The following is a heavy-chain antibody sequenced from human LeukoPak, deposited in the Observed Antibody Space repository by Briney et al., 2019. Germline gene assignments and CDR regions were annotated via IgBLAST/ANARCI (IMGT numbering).Heavy chain of an antibody. J-gene: IGHJ4*02. V-gene: IGHV3-33*01. D-gene: IGHD2-21*01. CDR3: TRQSENYSLDY. CDR2: IWHDGSDK. Sequence: GESLRLSCAASGFTFSSYGMHWVRQAPGKGLEWVAIIWHDGSDKYYADSVKGRFTISRDNSKNTLYLQMNSLRAEDTAVYFCTRQSENYSLDYWGQGTLVTVSS. CDR1: GFTFSSYG.